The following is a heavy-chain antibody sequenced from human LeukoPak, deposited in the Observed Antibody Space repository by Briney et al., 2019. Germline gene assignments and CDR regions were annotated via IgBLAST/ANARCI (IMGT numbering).Heavy chain of an antibody. Sequence: ASVKVSCKASGYTFTSYYMHWVRQAPGQGLEWMGIIIPSGGSTSYAQKFQGRVTMTRDTSTSTIYMDLSSLRSEDTAVYYCARAGKLIGGFDYWGQGTLVTVSS. D-gene: IGHD7-27*01. CDR1: GYTFTSYY. CDR3: ARAGKLIGGFDY. CDR2: IIPSGGST. J-gene: IGHJ4*02. V-gene: IGHV1-46*01.